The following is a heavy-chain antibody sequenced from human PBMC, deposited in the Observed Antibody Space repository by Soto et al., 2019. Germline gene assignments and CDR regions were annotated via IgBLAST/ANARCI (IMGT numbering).Heavy chain of an antibody. Sequence: GGSLRLSCAASGFTFNTYAMHWVRQAPGKGLEWVAVISFDGSNKLYADSVRGRFTISRDNSKNTLYLQMNSLRVEDTAVYYCARRYKDGRRDCISTSCLFDPWGQGTLVTVSS. CDR2: ISFDGSNK. J-gene: IGHJ5*02. D-gene: IGHD2-2*01. CDR3: ARRYKDGRRDCISTSCLFDP. V-gene: IGHV3-30-3*01. CDR1: GFTFNTYA.